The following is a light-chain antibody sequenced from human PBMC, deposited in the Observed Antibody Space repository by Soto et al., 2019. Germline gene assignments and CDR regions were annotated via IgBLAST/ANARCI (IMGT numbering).Light chain of an antibody. J-gene: IGKJ4*01. CDR2: DAS. CDR3: QQYDNYPLT. CDR1: QSVRSW. V-gene: IGKV1-5*01. Sequence: DIQITQSPSTLSASVGDRVTITCRASQSVRSWLAWYQQKPVRAPKFLIYDASSLESGVPSRFSGSGSGTEFTLTISNLQTDDFATYYCQQYDNYPLTFGGGTKVDIK.